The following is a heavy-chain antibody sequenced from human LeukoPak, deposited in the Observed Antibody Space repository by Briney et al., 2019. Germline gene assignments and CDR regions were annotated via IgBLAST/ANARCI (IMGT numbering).Heavy chain of an antibody. V-gene: IGHV1-2*02. Sequence: GASVKVSCKASGYTFTGYYMHWVRQAPGQGLEWMGWINPNSGGTNYAQKFQGRVTMTRDTSISTAYMKLSRLRSDDTAMYYCASSYSSGWFDLYYWGQGTLVTVSS. CDR1: GYTFTGYY. CDR3: ASSYSSGWFDLYY. D-gene: IGHD6-19*01. J-gene: IGHJ4*02. CDR2: INPNSGGT.